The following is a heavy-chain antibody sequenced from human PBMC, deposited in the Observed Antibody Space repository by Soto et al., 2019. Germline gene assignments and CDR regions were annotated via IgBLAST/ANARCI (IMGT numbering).Heavy chain of an antibody. Sequence: SETLSLTCTVSGGSVSSGSYYWSWIRQPPGKGLEWIGYIYYSGSTNYNPSLKSRVTISVDTSKNQFSLKLSSVTAADTAVYYCARLGSSGYNWFDPWGQGTLVTVSS. D-gene: IGHD6-19*01. CDR2: IYYSGST. CDR3: ARLGSSGYNWFDP. CDR1: GGSVSSGSYY. J-gene: IGHJ5*02. V-gene: IGHV4-61*01.